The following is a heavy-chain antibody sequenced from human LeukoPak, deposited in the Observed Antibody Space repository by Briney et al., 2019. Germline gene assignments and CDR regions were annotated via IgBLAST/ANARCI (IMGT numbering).Heavy chain of an antibody. Sequence: SETLSLTCTVSGGSISSSSYYWSWIRQPPGKGLEWIGEINHSGSTNYNPSLKSRVTISVDTSKNQFSLKLSSVTAADTAVYYCARVAEGYHYDSSGYYRSFDYWGQGTLVTVSS. D-gene: IGHD3-22*01. V-gene: IGHV4-39*07. CDR3: ARVAEGYHYDSSGYYRSFDY. J-gene: IGHJ4*02. CDR2: INHSGST. CDR1: GGSISSSSYY.